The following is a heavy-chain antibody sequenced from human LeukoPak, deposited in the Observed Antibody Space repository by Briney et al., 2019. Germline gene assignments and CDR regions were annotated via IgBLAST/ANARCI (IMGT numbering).Heavy chain of an antibody. J-gene: IGHJ4*02. Sequence: PSETLSLTCTVSGYSISSGYYSGWIRQPPGKGLEWIGSIYHSGSTYYNPSLKSRVTISVDTSKNQFSLKLSSVTAADTAVYYCARDPTYYYDSSGPASFDYWGQGTLVTVSS. CDR2: IYHSGST. D-gene: IGHD3-22*01. V-gene: IGHV4-38-2*02. CDR3: ARDPTYYYDSSGPASFDY. CDR1: GYSISSGYY.